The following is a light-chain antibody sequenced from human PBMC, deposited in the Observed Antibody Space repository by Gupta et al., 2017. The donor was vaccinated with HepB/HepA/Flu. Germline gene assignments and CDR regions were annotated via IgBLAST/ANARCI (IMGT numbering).Light chain of an antibody. J-gene: IGKJ5*01. CDR2: AAS. CDR1: QSISSY. V-gene: IGKV1-39*01. Sequence: DIQMTQSPSSLSASVGDRVTITCRASQSISSYLTWYQQKPGNAPKLLIYAASSLQSGVPPRFSGSRSGTDFTLTISSLQPEDFATYYCQQSDSPPITFGQGTRLEIK. CDR3: QQSDSPPIT.